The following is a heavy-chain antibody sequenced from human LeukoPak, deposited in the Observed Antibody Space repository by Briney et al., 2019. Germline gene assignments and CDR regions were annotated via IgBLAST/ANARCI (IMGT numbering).Heavy chain of an antibody. CDR1: GFTFSSYA. CDR3: AKGRHYYGSGSYHD. Sequence: GGSLRLSCAASGFTFSSYAMSWVRQAPGKGLEWVSAISGSGGSTYYADSVKGRFTISRDNSKNTLYLQMNSLRAEDTAVYYCAKGRHYYGSGSYHDWGQGTLVTVSS. CDR2: ISGSGGST. J-gene: IGHJ4*02. V-gene: IGHV3-23*01. D-gene: IGHD3-10*01.